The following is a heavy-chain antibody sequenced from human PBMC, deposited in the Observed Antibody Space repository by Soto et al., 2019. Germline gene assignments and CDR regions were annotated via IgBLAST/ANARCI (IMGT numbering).Heavy chain of an antibody. Sequence: SETLSLTCTVSGGSISSGGYYWSWIRQHPGKGLEWIGYIYYSGSTYYNPSLKSRVTISVDTSKNQFSLKLSSVTAADTAVYYCARGGEESYYYYYYMDVWGKGTTVTVSS. CDR2: IYYSGST. CDR1: GGSISSGGYY. D-gene: IGHD3-16*01. J-gene: IGHJ6*03. CDR3: ARGGEESYYYYYYMDV. V-gene: IGHV4-31*03.